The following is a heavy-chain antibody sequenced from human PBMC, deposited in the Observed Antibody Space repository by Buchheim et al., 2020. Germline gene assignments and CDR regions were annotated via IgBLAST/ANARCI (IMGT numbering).Heavy chain of an antibody. CDR1: GFTFSSYA. J-gene: IGHJ4*02. CDR2: ISGSGGST. Sequence: EVQLLESGGGLVQPGGSLRLSCAASGFTFSSYAMSWVRQAPGKGLEWVSAISGSGGSTYYADSVKGRFTISRDNSKNPLYLQMNSLRAEDTAVYYCAKGRAISSSSGYGLFDYWGQGTL. D-gene: IGHD3-22*01. CDR3: AKGRAISSSSGYGLFDY. V-gene: IGHV3-23*01.